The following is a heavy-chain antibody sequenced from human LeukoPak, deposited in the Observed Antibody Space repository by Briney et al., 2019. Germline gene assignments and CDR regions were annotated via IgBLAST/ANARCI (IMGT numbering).Heavy chain of an antibody. D-gene: IGHD3-9*01. V-gene: IGHV3-48*03. J-gene: IGHJ4*02. Sequence: PGGSLRLSCVASGFTFSSFQMSWVRQAPGKGLEWVSYISSSGSIMFYADSVKGRFTISRDNAKNSLYLHMNSLRAEDTAVYYCARTPTYYDILTDYPYYFDYWGQGTLVTVSS. CDR3: ARTPTYYDILTDYPYYFDY. CDR1: GFTFSSFQ. CDR2: ISSSGSIM.